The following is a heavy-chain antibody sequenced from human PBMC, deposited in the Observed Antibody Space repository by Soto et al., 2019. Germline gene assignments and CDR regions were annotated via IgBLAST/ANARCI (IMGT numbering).Heavy chain of an antibody. CDR3: ARKPMVRGVIITSGYYFDY. CDR1: GGSISSSSYY. V-gene: IGHV4-39*01. J-gene: IGHJ4*02. D-gene: IGHD3-10*01. CDR2: IYYSGST. Sequence: SETLSLTCTVSGGSISSSSYYWGWIRQPPGKGLEWIGSIYYSGSTYYNPSLKSRVTISVDTSKNQFSLKLSSVTAADTAVYYCARKPMVRGVIITSGYYFDYWGQGTLVTVSS.